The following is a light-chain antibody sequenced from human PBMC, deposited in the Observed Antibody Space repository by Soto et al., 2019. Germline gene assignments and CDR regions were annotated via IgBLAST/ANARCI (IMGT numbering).Light chain of an antibody. V-gene: IGKV1-17*02. CDR2: GAS. CDR1: QDVRNY. CDR3: RQYDSDPT. J-gene: IGKJ1*01. Sequence: IQMTQSPTSRSASVGERGTIACRASQDVRNYLGWYQQKPGKAPQLLIYGASSLQRGVSSRFSGSGSGTEFTVPLNNLYRADFAIYYCRQYDSDPTLGQGTKVDIK.